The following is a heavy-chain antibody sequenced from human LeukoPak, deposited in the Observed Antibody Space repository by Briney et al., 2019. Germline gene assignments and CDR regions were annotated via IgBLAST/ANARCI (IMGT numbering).Heavy chain of an antibody. D-gene: IGHD2-15*01. V-gene: IGHV3-21*01. Sequence: PGGSLRLSCAPSGFTFSSYIMHWVRQAPGKGLEWVSSISSISSYIYYADSVKGRFTICRDNAKNSLYLQMNRLRAEDTAVYYCARDPTPRYCSGGSCYTHYGMDVWGQGTTVTVSS. J-gene: IGHJ6*02. CDR2: ISSISSYI. CDR3: ARDPTPRYCSGGSCYTHYGMDV. CDR1: GFTFSSYI.